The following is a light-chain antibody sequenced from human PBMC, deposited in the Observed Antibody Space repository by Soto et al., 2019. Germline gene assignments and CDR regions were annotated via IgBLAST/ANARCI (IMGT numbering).Light chain of an antibody. Sequence: QSVLTQPASVSGSPGQSITISCTGTSSDVGGYNYVSWYQQHPGKAPKLMIYDVSNRPSGVSNRFSGSKSGNTASLTISGLQAEYEADYYCSSYTSSSLYVFGTGTKVTLL. CDR2: DVS. V-gene: IGLV2-14*01. CDR3: SSYTSSSLYV. J-gene: IGLJ1*01. CDR1: SSDVGGYNY.